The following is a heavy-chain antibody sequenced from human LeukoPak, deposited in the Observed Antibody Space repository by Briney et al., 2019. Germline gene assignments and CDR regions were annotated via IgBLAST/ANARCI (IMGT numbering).Heavy chain of an antibody. J-gene: IGHJ4*02. Sequence: GGSLRLSCAASGFTFSSYGMHWVRQAPDKGLEWVAVISYDGSNKYYADSVKGRFTISRDNSKNTLYLQMNSLRAEDTAVYYCAKDYYYDSSGYVGYWGQGTLVTVSS. CDR3: AKDYYYDSSGYVGY. CDR2: ISYDGSNK. CDR1: GFTFSSYG. D-gene: IGHD3-22*01. V-gene: IGHV3-30*18.